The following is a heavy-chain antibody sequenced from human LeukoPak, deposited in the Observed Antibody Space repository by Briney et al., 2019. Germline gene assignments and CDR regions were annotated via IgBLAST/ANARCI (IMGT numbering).Heavy chain of an antibody. CDR1: GFTFSDYY. J-gene: IGHJ5*02. V-gene: IGHV3-11*04. D-gene: IGHD3-10*01. CDR3: ARVFRGASNWFDP. CDR2: ISSSGSTI. Sequence: PGGSLRLSCAASGFTFSDYYMSWIRQAPGKGLEWVSYISSSGSTIYYADSVKGRFTISRDNAKNSLYLQMNSLRAEHTAVYYCARVFRGASNWFDPWGQGTLVTVSS.